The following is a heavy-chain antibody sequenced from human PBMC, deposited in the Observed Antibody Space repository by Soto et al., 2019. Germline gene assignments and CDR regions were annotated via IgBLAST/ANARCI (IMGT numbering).Heavy chain of an antibody. CDR3: ATHRYSGSPSLDY. J-gene: IGHJ4*02. V-gene: IGHV5-51*01. D-gene: IGHD1-26*01. CDR2: IYPGDSDT. CDR1: GYSFTSYW. Sequence: LKISCKGSGYSFTSYWIAWVRQMPGKGLEWMGIIYPGDSDTRYSPSFQGQVTISADKSINTAYLQWSSLKASDTAMYYCATHRYSGSPSLDYWGQGTLVTVSS.